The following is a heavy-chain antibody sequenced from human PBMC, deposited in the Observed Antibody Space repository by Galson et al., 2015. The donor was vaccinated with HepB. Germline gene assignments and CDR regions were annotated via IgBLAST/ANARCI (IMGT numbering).Heavy chain of an antibody. CDR3: ARQTTTTVIYHGMDV. CDR2: INPDSGGT. J-gene: IGHJ6*02. Sequence: FGYTFTGYYMHWVRQAPGQGLEWMGRINPDSGGTDYAQKFQGRVTMTRDTSISTAYMELSSLRSDDTAVYYCARQTTTTVIYHGMDVWGQGTTVTVS. CDR1: GYTFTGYY. V-gene: IGHV1-2*06. D-gene: IGHD4-11*01.